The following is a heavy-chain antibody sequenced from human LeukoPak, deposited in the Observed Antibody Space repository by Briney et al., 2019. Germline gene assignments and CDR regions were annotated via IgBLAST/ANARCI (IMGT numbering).Heavy chain of an antibody. D-gene: IGHD3-22*01. V-gene: IGHV3-53*01. CDR3: ARESMTYYYDSSGPRGFAFDI. CDR2: IYSGGST. Sequence: GGSLRLSCAASGFTVSSNYMSWVRQAPGKGLEWVSVIYSGGSTYYADSVKGRFTISRDNSKNTLYLQMNSLRAEDTAVYYCARESMTYYYDSSGPRGFAFDIWGQGTMVTVSS. CDR1: GFTVSSNY. J-gene: IGHJ3*02.